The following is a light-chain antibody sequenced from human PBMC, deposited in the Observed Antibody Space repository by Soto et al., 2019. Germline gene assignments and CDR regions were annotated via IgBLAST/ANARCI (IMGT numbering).Light chain of an antibody. CDR3: QHYGDSSWT. J-gene: IGKJ1*01. V-gene: IGKV3-20*01. CDR1: RRGSDTL. Sequence: EIVLTQSPGTLSLSPGERATLSCRADRRGSDTLLTWVQQKPGQAPRLLIFGTSNRAPGIPDRFSGSGSGTDFTLTISRLEPDDFAVYYCQHYGDSSWTFGQGTKVESK. CDR2: GTS.